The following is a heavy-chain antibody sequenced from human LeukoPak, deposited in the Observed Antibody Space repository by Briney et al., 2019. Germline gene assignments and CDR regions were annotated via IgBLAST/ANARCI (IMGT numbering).Heavy chain of an antibody. J-gene: IGHJ3*02. Sequence: GGSVRLSCVGSGFIFGGYTMNWVRQAPGKGLEWLSYISPSGGNRFYADSVKGRFTISRDNAKNSVFLQMNDLRAGDTALYYCASRRSGWPNDAFDIWGQGTMVIVTS. CDR3: ASRRSGWPNDAFDI. CDR2: ISPSGGNR. D-gene: IGHD6-19*01. CDR1: GFIFGGYT. V-gene: IGHV3-48*04.